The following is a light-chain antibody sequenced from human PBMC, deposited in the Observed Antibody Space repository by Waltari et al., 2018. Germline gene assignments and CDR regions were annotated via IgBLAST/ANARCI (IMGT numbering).Light chain of an antibody. V-gene: IGLV1-47*01. CDR1: SSNLGRNF. J-gene: IGLJ3*02. Sequence: QSVLTQAPSASGTPGQRVTISCSGSSSNLGRNFVFWYQLLPGMAPKLLIFRNNQRPSGVPDRFSGPRSGTSASLAIGGLRSEDEADYSCAAWDDSLRGPVFGTGTKLTVL. CDR2: RNN. CDR3: AAWDDSLRGPV.